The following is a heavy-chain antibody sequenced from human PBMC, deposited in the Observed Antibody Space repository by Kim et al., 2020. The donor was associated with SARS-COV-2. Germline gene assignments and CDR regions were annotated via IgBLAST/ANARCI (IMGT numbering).Heavy chain of an antibody. D-gene: IGHD6-19*01. V-gene: IGHV3-30*18. Sequence: GGSLRLSCAASGFTFSSYGMHWVRQAPGKGLEWVAVISYDGSNKYYADSVKGRFTISRDNSKNTLYLQMNSLRAEDTAVYYCAKDVGSGWYGGDYYYYGMDVWGQGTTVTVSS. CDR1: GFTFSSYG. CDR2: ISYDGSNK. J-gene: IGHJ6*02. CDR3: AKDVGSGWYGGDYYYYGMDV.